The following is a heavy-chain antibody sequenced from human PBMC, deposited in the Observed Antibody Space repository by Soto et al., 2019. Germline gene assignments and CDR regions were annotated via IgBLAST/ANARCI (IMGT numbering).Heavy chain of an antibody. CDR1: GFTFSSYA. J-gene: IGHJ4*02. Sequence: GGSLRLSCAASGFTFSSYAMSWVRQAPGKGLEWVSAISGSGGSTYYADSVKGRFTISRDNSKNTLYLQMNSLRAEDTAVYYCARPLMPTVAEFYFDNWGQGARVTVCS. CDR2: ISGSGGST. D-gene: IGHD4-4*01. CDR3: ARPLMPTVAEFYFDN. V-gene: IGHV3-23*01.